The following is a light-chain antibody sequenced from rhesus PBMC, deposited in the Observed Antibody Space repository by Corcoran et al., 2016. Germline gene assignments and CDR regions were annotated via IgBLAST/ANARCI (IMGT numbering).Light chain of an antibody. CDR1: QSISSW. V-gene: IGKV1-22*01. CDR2: KAS. J-gene: IGKJ2*01. CDR3: LQYSSSPYS. Sequence: DIQMTQSPSSLSASVGDTVTITCRASQSISSWLDWYQQQPGKAPKLMIYKASSLQSGVPSRFRGSGSGTDFTLTISSLQPKDFVTYYCLQYSSSPYSFGQGTKVEIK.